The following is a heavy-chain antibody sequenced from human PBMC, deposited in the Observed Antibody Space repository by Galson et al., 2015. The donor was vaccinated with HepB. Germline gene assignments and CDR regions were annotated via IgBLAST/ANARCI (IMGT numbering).Heavy chain of an antibody. V-gene: IGHV3-30*02. CDR3: ARLRGSQRPDAFDI. D-gene: IGHD2-21*01. Sequence: SLRLSCAPSGFTFSNSGMHWVRQAPGKGLEWVAYIQYDGSNRYHADSVRGRFTISRDNSKNTLYLQMNSLTPEDTAVYYCARLRGSQRPDAFDIWGQGTMVTVSS. CDR1: GFTFSNSG. CDR2: IQYDGSNR. J-gene: IGHJ3*02.